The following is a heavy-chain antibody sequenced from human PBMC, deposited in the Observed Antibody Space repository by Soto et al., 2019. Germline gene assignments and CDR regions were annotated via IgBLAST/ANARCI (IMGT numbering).Heavy chain of an antibody. V-gene: IGHV3-53*01. Sequence: SLRLSCAASGFTVSSNYMSWVRQAPGKGLERVSIIYSGGTTYYADSVKGRFTISRDNAKNSLYLQMNSLRAEDTAVYYCAREGVIKYYYYYGMDVWGQGTTVTVSS. J-gene: IGHJ6*02. CDR2: IYSGGTT. D-gene: IGHD3-10*01. CDR1: GFTVSSNY. CDR3: AREGVIKYYYYYGMDV.